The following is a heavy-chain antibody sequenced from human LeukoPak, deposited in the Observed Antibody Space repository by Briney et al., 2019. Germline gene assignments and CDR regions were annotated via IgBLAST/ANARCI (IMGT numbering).Heavy chain of an antibody. CDR1: GGSISSYY. CDR3: ARHDYAAFDI. CDR2: IYYSGST. J-gene: IGHJ3*02. D-gene: IGHD4-17*01. Sequence: SETLSLTCTVSGGSISSYYWSWIRQPPGKGLEWIGYIYYSGSTNYNPPLKSRVTISVDTSKNQFSLKLSSVTAADTAVYYCARHDYAAFDIWGQGTMVTVSS. V-gene: IGHV4-59*01.